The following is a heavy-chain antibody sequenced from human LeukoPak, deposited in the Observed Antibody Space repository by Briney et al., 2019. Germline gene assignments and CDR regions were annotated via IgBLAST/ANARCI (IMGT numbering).Heavy chain of an antibody. D-gene: IGHD3-22*01. J-gene: IGHJ4*02. V-gene: IGHV4-34*01. CDR3: ARDFYTSGYYFHY. CDR1: GGSFSDYY. CDR2: INHSGTT. Sequence: SETLSLTCAVYGGSFSDYYWSWIRQPPGKGLEWIGEINHSGTTVYSPSLKSRLTISLDTSKNQFSLKLTSVTAADTAVYYCARDFYTSGYYFHYWGQGTLVTVSS.